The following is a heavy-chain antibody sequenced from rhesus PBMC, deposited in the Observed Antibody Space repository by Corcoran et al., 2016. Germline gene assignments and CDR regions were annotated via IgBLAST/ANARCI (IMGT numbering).Heavy chain of an antibody. V-gene: IGHV3-136*01. Sequence: EVQLVESGGGGVQPGGSLRLSCAASVFTFSSYDMSWVRQAPVKGLEWSSYISYTGKTRYYADSVKGRFTIARDNAKNALSLQMSSLRAEDTAVYYCTRTTVTTQYGLDSWGQGVVVTVSS. CDR3: TRTTVTTQYGLDS. J-gene: IGHJ6*01. D-gene: IGHD4-23*01. CDR2: ISYTGKTR. CDR1: VFTFSSYD.